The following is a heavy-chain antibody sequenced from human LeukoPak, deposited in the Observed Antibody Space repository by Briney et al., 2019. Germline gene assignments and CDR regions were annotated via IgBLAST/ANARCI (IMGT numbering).Heavy chain of an antibody. CDR1: GYTFTSYG. D-gene: IGHD3-22*01. J-gene: IGHJ4*02. CDR3: ARAPGGPYYYDSSGPGRYFDY. CDR2: ISAYNGNT. V-gene: IGHV1-18*01. Sequence: GASVKVSCKASGYTFTSYGISWVRQAPGQGLEWMGWISAYNGNTNYAQKFKGRVTMTTDTSTSTAYMELRSLRSDDTAVYYCARAPGGPYYYDSSGPGRYFDYWGQGTLVTVSS.